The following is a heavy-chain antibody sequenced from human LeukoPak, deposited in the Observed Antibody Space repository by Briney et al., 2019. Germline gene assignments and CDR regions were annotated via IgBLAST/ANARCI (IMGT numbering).Heavy chain of an antibody. Sequence: GGSLRLSCAASGFTFSSYAMHWVRQAPGKGLEYVSAISSNGGSTYYANSVKGRFTISRDNSKNTLYLQMGSLRAEDMAVYYCASGRVSSWSPSPVDYWGQGTLVTVSS. CDR3: ASGRVSSWSPSPVDY. CDR1: GFTFSSYA. CDR2: ISSNGGST. D-gene: IGHD6-13*01. J-gene: IGHJ4*02. V-gene: IGHV3-64*01.